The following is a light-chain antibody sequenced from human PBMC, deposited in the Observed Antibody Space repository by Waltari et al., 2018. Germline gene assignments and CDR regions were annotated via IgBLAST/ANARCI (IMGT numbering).Light chain of an antibody. V-gene: IGLV2-14*03. Sequence: QSALTQPASVSGSPGQSITISCPGTSSDVGTYNYVSLYQQHPGKAPKRMIFDVSIRPSGVSNRFSGSKSGNTASLTISGLQAEDEADYYCSSYISSSTLELFGGGTSLTVL. CDR2: DVS. J-gene: IGLJ2*01. CDR3: SSYISSSTLEL. CDR1: SSDVGTYNY.